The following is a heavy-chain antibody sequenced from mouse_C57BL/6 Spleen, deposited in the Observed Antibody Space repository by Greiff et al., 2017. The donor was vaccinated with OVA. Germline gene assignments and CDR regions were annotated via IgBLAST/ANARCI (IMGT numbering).Heavy chain of an antibody. Sequence: VKLMESGAELVRPGASVTLSCKASGYTFTDYEMHWVKQTPVHGLEWIGAIDPETGGTAYNQKFKGKAILTADKSSSTAYMELRSLTSEDSAVYYCTGGYDGFDYWGQGTTLTVSS. D-gene: IGHD2-2*01. CDR3: TGGYDGFDY. J-gene: IGHJ2*01. CDR1: GYTFTDYE. CDR2: IDPETGGT. V-gene: IGHV1-15*01.